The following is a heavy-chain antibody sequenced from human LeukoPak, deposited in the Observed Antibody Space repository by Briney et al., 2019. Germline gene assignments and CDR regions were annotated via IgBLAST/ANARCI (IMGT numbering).Heavy chain of an antibody. Sequence: SVKVSCKASGGTFSSYAISWVRQAPGQGLEWMGGIIPIFGTANYAQKLQGRVTMTTDTSTSTAYMELRSLRSDDTAVYYCAQDRGGYYFDYWGQGTLVTVSS. J-gene: IGHJ4*02. D-gene: IGHD3-16*01. CDR3: AQDRGGYYFDY. CDR1: GGTFSSYA. V-gene: IGHV1-69*05. CDR2: IIPIFGTA.